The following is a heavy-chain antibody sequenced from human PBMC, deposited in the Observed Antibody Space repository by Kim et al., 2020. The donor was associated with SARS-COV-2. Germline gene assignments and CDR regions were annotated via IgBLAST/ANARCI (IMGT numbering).Heavy chain of an antibody. CDR2: IYYSGST. Sequence: SETLSLTCTVSGGSISSSSYYWGWIRQPPGKGLEWIGSIYYSGSTYYNPSLKSRVTISVDTSKNQFSLKLSSVTAADTAVYYCARHEYSSSWYWFDYWGQGTLVTVSS. V-gene: IGHV4-39*01. D-gene: IGHD6-13*01. J-gene: IGHJ4*02. CDR3: ARHEYSSSWYWFDY. CDR1: GGSISSSSYY.